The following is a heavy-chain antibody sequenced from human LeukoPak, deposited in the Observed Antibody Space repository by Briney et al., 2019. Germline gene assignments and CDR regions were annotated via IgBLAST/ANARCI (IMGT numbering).Heavy chain of an antibody. D-gene: IGHD2-15*01. Sequence: PGGSLRLSCAASGFNFNSYSMNWVRQASGKWLEWVGRIRSKANSYATAYAASVKGRFTISRDDSKNTAYLQMNSLKTEDTAVYYCTSYYCGGGSCYGPWGQGTLVTVSS. J-gene: IGHJ5*02. CDR2: IRSKANSYAT. CDR1: GFNFNSYS. V-gene: IGHV3-73*01. CDR3: TSYYCGGGSCYGP.